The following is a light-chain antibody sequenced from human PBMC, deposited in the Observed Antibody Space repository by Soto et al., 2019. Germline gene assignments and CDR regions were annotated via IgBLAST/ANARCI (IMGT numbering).Light chain of an antibody. Sequence: EILMTRFPASVSVSPVEIANLSGSSSQSVSSKLAWYQQKPGQPPRLLIFDASDRATGVPDTFSGRGSGTEFILTIRRLKSEDFAVSYCQKYNDWPQYNCGQGT. J-gene: IGKJ2*01. CDR2: DAS. V-gene: IGKV3-15*01. CDR1: QSVSSK. CDR3: QKYNDWPQYN.